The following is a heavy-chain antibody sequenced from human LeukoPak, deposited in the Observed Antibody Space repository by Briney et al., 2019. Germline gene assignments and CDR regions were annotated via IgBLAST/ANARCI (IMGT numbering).Heavy chain of an antibody. D-gene: IGHD2-2*01. V-gene: IGHV1-2*02. CDR1: GYTFTGYY. CDR2: INPNSGGT. CDR3: ARIWSSTSCVGY. J-gene: IGHJ4*02. Sequence: ASVKVSCKASGYTFTGYYMHWVRQAPGQGLEWMGWINPNSGGTNYAQKFQGRVTMTRDTSISTAYMELSKLRSDDTAVYYCARIWSSTSCVGYWGQGTLVTVSS.